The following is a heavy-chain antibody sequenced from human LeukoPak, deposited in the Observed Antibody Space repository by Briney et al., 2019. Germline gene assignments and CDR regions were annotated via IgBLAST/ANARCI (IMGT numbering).Heavy chain of an antibody. CDR1: GFTFSNYA. D-gene: IGHD3-16*01. CDR2: ISGSGVST. V-gene: IGHV3-23*01. J-gene: IGHJ4*02. CDR3: AKDGGLMTTAFDY. Sequence: GGSLRLSCAASGFTFSNYAMSWVRQAPGKGLDWVSAISGSGVSTYYADSVKGRFTISRDNSKNTLYLQMNSLRDEDTALYYCAKDGGLMTTAFDYWGQGTLVTVSS.